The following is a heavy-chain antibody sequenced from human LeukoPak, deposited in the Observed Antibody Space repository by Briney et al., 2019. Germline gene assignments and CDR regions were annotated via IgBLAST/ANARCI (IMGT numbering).Heavy chain of an antibody. Sequence: PGESLRLSCAASGFTFSIYAMSWVRQAPGKGLEWVSGISGSGGSTYYADSVKGRFTISRDNAKNTLYMQMCSLRAEDTAVYYCAKGRDGGYWGQGTLVTVSS. J-gene: IGHJ4*02. CDR2: ISGSGGST. D-gene: IGHD3-10*01. V-gene: IGHV3-23*01. CDR3: AKGRDGGY. CDR1: GFTFSIYA.